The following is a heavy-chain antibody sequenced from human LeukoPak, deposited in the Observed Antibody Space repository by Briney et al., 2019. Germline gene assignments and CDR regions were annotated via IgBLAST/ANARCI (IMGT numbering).Heavy chain of an antibody. J-gene: IGHJ4*02. CDR2: IYHSGST. Sequence: SETLSLTCTVSGYSISSGYYWGWIRQPPGKGLEWIGSIYHSGSTYYNPSLKSRVTISVDKSKNQFSLKLSSVTAADTAMYYCARYRGASGYHFDYWGQGTLVTVSS. CDR3: ARYRGASGYHFDY. D-gene: IGHD5-12*01. V-gene: IGHV4-38-2*02. CDR1: GYSISSGYY.